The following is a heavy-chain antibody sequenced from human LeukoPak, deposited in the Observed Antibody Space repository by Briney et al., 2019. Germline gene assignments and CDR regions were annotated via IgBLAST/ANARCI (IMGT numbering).Heavy chain of an antibody. CDR1: GGSFSGYY. D-gene: IGHD3-9*01. CDR3: ARGRRYFYFQH. CDR2: INHSGST. Sequence: SETLSLTCAVYGGSFSGYYWSWIRQPPGKGLEWIGEINHSGSTNCNPSLKSRVTISVDTSKNQFSLKLSSVTAADTAVYYCARGRRYFYFQHWGQGTLITVSS. V-gene: IGHV4-34*01. J-gene: IGHJ1*01.